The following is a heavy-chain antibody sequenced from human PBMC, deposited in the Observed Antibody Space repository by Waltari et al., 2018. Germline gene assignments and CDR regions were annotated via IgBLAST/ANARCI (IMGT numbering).Heavy chain of an antibody. J-gene: IGHJ6*02. D-gene: IGHD6-19*01. V-gene: IGHV4-4*07. CDR3: ARDQRGWIEDVDYYYGMDV. CDR2: IYTSGRT. Sequence: QVQLQESGPGLVKPSETLSLTCTVSGGSISSYYWSWIRQPAGKGLEWIGRIYTSGRTNYNPSLKSRVTISVDKSKNQFSLKLSSVTAADTAVYYCARDQRGWIEDVDYYYGMDVWGQGTTVTVSS. CDR1: GGSISSYY.